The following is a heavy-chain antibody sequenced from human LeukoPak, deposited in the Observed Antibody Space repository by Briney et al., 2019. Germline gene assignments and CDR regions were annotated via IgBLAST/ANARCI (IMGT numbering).Heavy chain of an antibody. Sequence: KPSETLSLTCNISGGSIGSYYWSWIRQSPGMGLEWIGYIYYSGSTNYNPSLKSRVIISVDTSKNQFSLNLSSVTAADTAVYYCARSSWSYDGHFDSWGQGTLVTVSS. CDR3: ARSSWSYDGHFDS. V-gene: IGHV4-59*01. J-gene: IGHJ4*02. CDR1: GGSIGSYY. CDR2: IYYSGST. D-gene: IGHD1-26*01.